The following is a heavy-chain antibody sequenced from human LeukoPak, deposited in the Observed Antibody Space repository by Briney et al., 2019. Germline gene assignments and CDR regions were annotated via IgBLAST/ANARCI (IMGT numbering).Heavy chain of an antibody. CDR2: IIPIFGTA. CDR1: GGTFSSYA. D-gene: IGHD3-22*01. V-gene: IGHV1-69*05. J-gene: IGHJ4*02. Sequence: SVKVSRKASGGTFSSYAISWVRQAPGQGLEWMGRIIPIFGTANYAQKFQGRVTITTDESTSTAYMELSSLRSEDTAVYYCARDVVITKSFDYWGQGTLVTVSS. CDR3: ARDVVITKSFDY.